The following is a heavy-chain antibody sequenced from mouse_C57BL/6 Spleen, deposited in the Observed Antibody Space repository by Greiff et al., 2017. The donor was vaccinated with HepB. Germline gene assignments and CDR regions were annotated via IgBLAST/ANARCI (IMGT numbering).Heavy chain of an antibody. CDR1: GYTFTSYW. Sequence: QVQLQQPGAELVKPGASVKVSCKASGYTFTSYWMHWVKQRPGQGLEWIGRIHPTDSDTNYNQKFKGKATLTVDKSSSTAYMQLSSLTSEDSAVYYGANSYDNGGYYFDYWGQGTTLTVSS. J-gene: IGHJ2*01. CDR2: IHPTDSDT. D-gene: IGHD2-4*01. CDR3: ANSYDNGGYYFDY. V-gene: IGHV1-74*01.